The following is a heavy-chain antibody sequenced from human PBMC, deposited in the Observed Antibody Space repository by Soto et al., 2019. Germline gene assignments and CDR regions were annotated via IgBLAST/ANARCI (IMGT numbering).Heavy chain of an antibody. D-gene: IGHD5-12*01. V-gene: IGHV1-3*01. Sequence: QVQLVQSGAEMKKPGASVKLSCKTSGINYNTYAIHWVRQAPGQGLEWMGWINAGNGDTRYSQNFQGRVTLTRDTXXXXXXXXXXXXXXXXXXXXXXXXXXXXYVTWGQGTLVTVSS. J-gene: IGHJ4*02. CDR1: GINYNTYA. CDR3: XXXXXXYVT. CDR2: INAGNGDT.